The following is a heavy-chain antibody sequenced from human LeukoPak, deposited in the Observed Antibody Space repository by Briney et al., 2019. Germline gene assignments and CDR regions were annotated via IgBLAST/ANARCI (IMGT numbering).Heavy chain of an antibody. D-gene: IGHD3-16*02. J-gene: IGHJ6*02. CDR3: RGGGLTAMSYYGVDV. Sequence: GGSLKLSCAASGFTFSGSAMHWVRQASGKGLEWVGRIRSKANNYATAYAASVKGRFTISRDDSKNTGYLLMNSLKTEDTAVLYGRGGGLTAMSYYGVDVWGQGTTVTVSS. CDR2: IRSKANNYAT. V-gene: IGHV3-73*01. CDR1: GFTFSGSA.